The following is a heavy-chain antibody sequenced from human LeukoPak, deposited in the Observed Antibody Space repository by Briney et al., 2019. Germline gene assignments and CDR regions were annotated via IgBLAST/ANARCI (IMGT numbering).Heavy chain of an antibody. CDR1: GYSIRSGYY. J-gene: IGHJ4*02. D-gene: IGHD3-10*01. CDR2: VYHSGIT. Sequence: SETLSLTCAVSGYSIRSGYYWGWIRQPPGKGLEWIGSVYHSGITYYNPSLKRRVSISVDTSKNQFSMKLSSVTAADTATYYCAGWSGELLSLFAFWGQGTLVTVYS. CDR3: AGWSGELLSLFAF. V-gene: IGHV4-38-2*01.